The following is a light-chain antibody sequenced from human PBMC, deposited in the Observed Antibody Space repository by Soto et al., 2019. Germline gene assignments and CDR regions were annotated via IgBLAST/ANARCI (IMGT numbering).Light chain of an antibody. CDR1: SYNIGAGYD. Sequence: QSVLTQPPSLSGAPGQRVTISCTGISYNIGAGYDVHWYQQLPGTAPKVLIYGNNNRPSGVPGRFSGSNSGTSASLAITGLQAEDEADYYCQSYDTSLSGYVFGTGTKLTVL. CDR3: QSYDTSLSGYV. CDR2: GNN. J-gene: IGLJ1*01. V-gene: IGLV1-40*01.